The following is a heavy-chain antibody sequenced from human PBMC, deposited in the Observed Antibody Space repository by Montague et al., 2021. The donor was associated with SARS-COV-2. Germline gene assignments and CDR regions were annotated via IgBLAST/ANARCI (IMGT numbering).Heavy chain of an antibody. D-gene: IGHD3-10*01. CDR1: GGSFSGYY. Sequence: SETLSLTCAVYGGSFSGYYWSWIRQPPGKGLEWIGEVNHSGSTTYNPSLKSRVTISVDTSKNQFSLRLSSVTAADTAVYYCARVRYYGSGTSLGMDAWGQGTTVTVSS. CDR3: ARVRYYGSGTSLGMDA. V-gene: IGHV4-34*01. J-gene: IGHJ6*02. CDR2: VNHSGST.